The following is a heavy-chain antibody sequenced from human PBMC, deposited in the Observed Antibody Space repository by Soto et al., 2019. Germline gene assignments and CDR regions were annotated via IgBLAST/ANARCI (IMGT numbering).Heavy chain of an antibody. CDR3: ARDQLAVAGNFDY. D-gene: IGHD6-19*01. CDR1: GFTFSSYA. V-gene: IGHV3-33*08. J-gene: IGHJ4*02. CDR2: IWYDGSNK. Sequence: GGSLRLSCAASGFTFSSYAMSWVRQAPGKGLEWVAVIWYDGSNKYYADSVKGRFTISRDNSKNTLYLQMNSLRAEDTAVYYCARDQLAVAGNFDYWGQGTLVTVSS.